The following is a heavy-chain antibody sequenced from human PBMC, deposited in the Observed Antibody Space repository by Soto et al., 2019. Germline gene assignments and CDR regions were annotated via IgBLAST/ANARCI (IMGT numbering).Heavy chain of an antibody. CDR3: ARLNEPSLGVISHFPDY. CDR1: GYSFTSYW. Sequence: PGESLKISCKGSGYSFTSYWISWVRQMPGKGLEWMGRIDPSDSYTNYSPSFQGHVTISADKSISTAYLQWSSLKASDTAMYYCARLNEPSLGVISHFPDYWGQGTLVTVSS. V-gene: IGHV5-10-1*01. J-gene: IGHJ4*02. D-gene: IGHD3-16*02. CDR2: IDPSDSYT.